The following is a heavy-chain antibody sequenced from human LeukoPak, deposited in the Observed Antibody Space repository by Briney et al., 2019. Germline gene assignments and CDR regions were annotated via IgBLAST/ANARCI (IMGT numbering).Heavy chain of an antibody. V-gene: IGHV3-23*01. CDR2: ISGSGGST. J-gene: IGHJ4*02. CDR1: GFTFSSYA. D-gene: IGHD3-10*01. CDR3: AKKKYYGSGSYEYYFDY. Sequence: GGSLRLSCAASGFTFSSYAMSWVRQAPGKGLEWVSAISGSGGSTYYADSVKGRFTISRDNSKNTLYLQMSSLRAEDTAVYYCAKKKYYGSGSYEYYFDYWGQGTLVTVSS.